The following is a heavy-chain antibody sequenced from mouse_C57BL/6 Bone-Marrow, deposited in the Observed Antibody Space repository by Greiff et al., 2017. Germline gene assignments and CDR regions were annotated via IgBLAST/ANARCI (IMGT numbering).Heavy chain of an antibody. J-gene: IGHJ2*01. CDR3: ARSVREGY. V-gene: IGHV1-69*01. D-gene: IGHD2-12*01. CDR2: IDPSDSNT. Sequence: QVQLQQPGAELVMPGASVKLSCKASGYTFTSYWMHWVKQRPGQGLEWIGEIDPSDSNTNYNQKFKGKSTLTVDKSSSTAYMQLSSLTSEDAAVYYCARSVREGYWGQGTTLTVSS. CDR1: GYTFTSYW.